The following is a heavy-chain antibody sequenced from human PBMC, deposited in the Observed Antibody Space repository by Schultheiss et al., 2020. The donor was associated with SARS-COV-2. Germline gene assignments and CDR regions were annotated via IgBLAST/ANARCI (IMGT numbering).Heavy chain of an antibody. V-gene: IGHV3-11*06. CDR1: GFTFSDYY. CDR2: ISRSSSYT. D-gene: IGHD2-8*01. Sequence: GGSLRLSCAASGFTFSDYYMSWVRQAPGKGLEWVSYISRSSSYTNYADSVKGRFTISRDKIKNSLYLQMNSLRAEDTAVYYCARVLWGYVGVFDYWGQGTLVTVSS. CDR3: ARVLWGYVGVFDY. J-gene: IGHJ4*02.